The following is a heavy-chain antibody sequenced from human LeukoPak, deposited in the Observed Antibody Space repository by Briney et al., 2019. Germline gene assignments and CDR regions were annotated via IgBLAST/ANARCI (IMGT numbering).Heavy chain of an antibody. D-gene: IGHD6-6*01. CDR3: AKASREKQLVSSNYYMDV. CDR1: GFTFSNYG. V-gene: IGHV3-30*18. CDR2: ISYDGSKK. J-gene: IGHJ6*03. Sequence: GGSLRLSCAASGFTFSNYGIHWVRQAPGKGLEWVALISYDGSKKYYADSVKGRFTVSRDTSKNTLYLQMNSLRAEDTAVYYCAKASREKQLVSSNYYMDVWGKGTTVTVSS.